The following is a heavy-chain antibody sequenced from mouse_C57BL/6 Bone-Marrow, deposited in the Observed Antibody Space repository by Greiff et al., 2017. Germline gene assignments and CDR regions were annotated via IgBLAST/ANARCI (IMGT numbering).Heavy chain of an antibody. J-gene: IGHJ3*01. CDR1: GYTFTSYG. CDR2: IYPRSGNT. Sequence: MQLQQSGAELARPGASVKLSCKASGYTFTSYGISWVKQRTGQGLEWIGEIYPRSGNTYYNEKFKGKATLTADKSSSTAYMELRSLTSEDSAVYFCARGGYDYDEGTWFAYWGQGTLVTVSA. CDR3: ARGGYDYDEGTWFAY. D-gene: IGHD2-4*01. V-gene: IGHV1-81*01.